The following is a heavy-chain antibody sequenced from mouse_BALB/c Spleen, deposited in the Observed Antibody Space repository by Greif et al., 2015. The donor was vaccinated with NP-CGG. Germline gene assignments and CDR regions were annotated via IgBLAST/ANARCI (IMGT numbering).Heavy chain of an antibody. CDR1: GYSFTGYC. Sequence: LVKTGASVKISCKASGYSFTGYCMHWVKQSQGKSLEWIGYISCYNGATSYNQKFKGKATFTVDTSSSTAYMQFNSLTSEDSAVYYCARERRITTTDYYAMDYWGQGTSVTVSS. CDR2: ISCYNGAT. J-gene: IGHJ4*01. CDR3: ARERRITTTDYYAMDY. V-gene: IGHV1S34*01. D-gene: IGHD2-4*01.